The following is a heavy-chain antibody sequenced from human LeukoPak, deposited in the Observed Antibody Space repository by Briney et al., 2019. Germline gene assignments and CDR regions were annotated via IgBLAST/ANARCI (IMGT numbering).Heavy chain of an antibody. Sequence: AGGSLRLSCAASGFTFSSYSMNWVRQAPGKGLEWVSYISSSSSTIYYADSVKGRFTISRDNAKNSLYLQMNSLRAEDTAVYYCARGKTTIPLGNAFDIWGQGTMVTVSS. CDR3: ARGKTTIPLGNAFDI. V-gene: IGHV3-48*04. D-gene: IGHD3-9*01. CDR2: ISSSSSTI. J-gene: IGHJ3*02. CDR1: GFTFSSYS.